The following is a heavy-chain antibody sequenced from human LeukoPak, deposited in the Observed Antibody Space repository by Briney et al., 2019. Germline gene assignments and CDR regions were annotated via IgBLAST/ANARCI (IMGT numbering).Heavy chain of an antibody. CDR1: GGSISSGGYY. D-gene: IGHD3-3*01. J-gene: IGHJ6*03. CDR2: INHSGST. V-gene: IGHV4-39*01. CDR3: ARHMSRGDFWSGRYYYYYYMDV. Sequence: SETLSLTCTVSGGSISSGGYYWSWIRQPPGKGLEWIGEINHSGSTNYNPSLKSRVTISVDTSKNQFSLKLSSVTAADTAVYYCARHMSRGDFWSGRYYYYYYMDVWGQGTTVTVSS.